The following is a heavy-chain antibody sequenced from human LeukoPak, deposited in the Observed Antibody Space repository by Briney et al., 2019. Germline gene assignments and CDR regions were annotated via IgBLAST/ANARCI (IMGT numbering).Heavy chain of an antibody. J-gene: IGHJ4*02. D-gene: IGHD3-10*01. Sequence: GGSLRLSCAASGFTFSSYEMNWVRQAPGKGLEWVSYISSSGSTIYYADSVKGRFTISRDNAKNSLYLQMNNLRAEDTAIYYCATDSYVSGSYYRLFYWGQGTLVTVSS. CDR3: ATDSYVSGSYYRLFY. CDR1: GFTFSSYE. CDR2: ISSSGSTI. V-gene: IGHV3-48*03.